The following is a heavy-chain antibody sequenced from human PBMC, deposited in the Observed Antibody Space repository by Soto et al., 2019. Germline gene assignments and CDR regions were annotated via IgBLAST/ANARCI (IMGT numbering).Heavy chain of an antibody. Sequence: GGSLRLSCAATGFTFSSYSMNWVRQAPGKGLEWVSSISSSSSYIYYADSVKGRFTISRDSAKNSLYPQMNSLRAEDTAVYYCAIRLVAGSLDYWGQGTLVTVSS. V-gene: IGHV3-21*01. D-gene: IGHD6-19*01. CDR1: GFTFSSYS. CDR2: ISSSSSYI. J-gene: IGHJ4*02. CDR3: AIRLVAGSLDY.